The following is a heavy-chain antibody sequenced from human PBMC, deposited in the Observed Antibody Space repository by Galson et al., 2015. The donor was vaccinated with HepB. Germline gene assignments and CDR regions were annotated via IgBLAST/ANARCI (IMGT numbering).Heavy chain of an antibody. V-gene: IGHV1-18*01. CDR2: ISAHYGNR. J-gene: IGHJ3*02. CDR1: GHTFSSYG. CDR3: AEGVVGDAFDI. D-gene: IGHD3-3*01. Sequence: SVKVSCKASGHTFSSYGISWVRQAPGQGLEWMGWISAHYGNRKYAQKLQGRVTMTTDTSTSTAYMELRGLRSDDTAVYYCAEGVVGDAFDIWGQGTMVTVSS.